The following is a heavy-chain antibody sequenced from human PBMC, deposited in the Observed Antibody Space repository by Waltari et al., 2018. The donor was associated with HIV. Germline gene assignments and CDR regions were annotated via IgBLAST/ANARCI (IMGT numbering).Heavy chain of an antibody. CDR3: ARSSVPVGPLYGMDV. J-gene: IGHJ6*02. V-gene: IGHV3-21*02. CDR2: ISTASTYI. D-gene: IGHD6-19*01. CDR1: GFTFRGFS. Sequence: EMQLVESGGGLVKSGGSLRLSCTAAGFTFRGFSMNWLRWAPGKGLEWVSSISTASTYIYYGDSVKGRFTISRDNAKNSLYLQMNSLRAEDTAVYFCARSSVPVGPLYGMDVWGQGTTVTVAS.